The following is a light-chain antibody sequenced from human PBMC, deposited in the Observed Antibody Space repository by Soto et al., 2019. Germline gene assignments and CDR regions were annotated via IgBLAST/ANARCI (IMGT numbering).Light chain of an antibody. V-gene: IGKV3-20*01. CDR3: QQYGSSPET. CDR1: QSVSSSY. Sequence: EIVLTPSPGAPSLSPGERATLSCRASQSVSSSYLAWYQQKPGQAPRLLIYGASSRATGIPDRFSGSGSGTDFTLTISRLEPEDFAVYYCQQYGSSPETFGQGTK. J-gene: IGKJ1*01. CDR2: GAS.